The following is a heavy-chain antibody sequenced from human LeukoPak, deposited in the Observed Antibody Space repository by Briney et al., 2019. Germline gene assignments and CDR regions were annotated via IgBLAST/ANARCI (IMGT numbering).Heavy chain of an antibody. Sequence: SETLSLTCTVSGGSINGQYWSWIRQPPGKGLEWIGYIYYSGSTNHNPSLKRRVTISVATSKSQFSLKLRSVTAADTAAYYCASAYYYGSGSSDAFDIWGQGTTVTVSS. D-gene: IGHD3-10*01. J-gene: IGHJ3*02. V-gene: IGHV4-59*11. CDR1: GGSINGQY. CDR3: ASAYYYGSGSSDAFDI. CDR2: IYYSGST.